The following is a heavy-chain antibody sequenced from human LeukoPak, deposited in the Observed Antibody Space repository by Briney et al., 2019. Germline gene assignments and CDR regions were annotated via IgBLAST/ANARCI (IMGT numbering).Heavy chain of an antibody. V-gene: IGHV1-69*04. Sequence: SVKVSCKASGGTFSSYAISWVRQAPGQGLEWMGRIIPILGIANYAQKFQGRVTITADKSTSTAYMELSSLRSEDTAVYYCARSLRIAAAGRGYGYYYGMDVWGQGTTVTVSS. J-gene: IGHJ6*02. CDR2: IIPILGIA. D-gene: IGHD6-13*01. CDR3: ARSLRIAAAGRGYGYYYGMDV. CDR1: GGTFSSYA.